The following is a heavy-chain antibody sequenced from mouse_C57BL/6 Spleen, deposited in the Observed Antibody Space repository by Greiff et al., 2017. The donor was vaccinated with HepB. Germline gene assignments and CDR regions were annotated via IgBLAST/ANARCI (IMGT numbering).Heavy chain of an antibody. J-gene: IGHJ1*03. CDR1: GFSLPSYA. V-gene: IGHV2-9-1*01. CDR2: ICTGGGT. Sequence: QVQLKESGPGLVAPAQSLSITCTVSGFSLPSYAISWVRQPPGKGLEWLGVICTGGGTNYNSARKYRLSISTDNSKSQVFLKMYSLQTDDTARYYCARYYSCSSYWYFDVWGTGTTVTVSS. D-gene: IGHD1-1*01. CDR3: ARYYSCSSYWYFDV.